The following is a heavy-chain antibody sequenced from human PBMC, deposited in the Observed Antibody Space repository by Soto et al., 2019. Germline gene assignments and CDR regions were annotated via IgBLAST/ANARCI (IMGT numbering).Heavy chain of an antibody. CDR1: GFTFDNYG. J-gene: IGHJ4*02. V-gene: IGHV3-30*18. CDR3: AKQSGSGSYHSVCPGGHFDY. D-gene: IGHD3-10*01. Sequence: QVKLVESGGGVVQPGRSLRLSCAASGFTFDNYGMHWVRQAPGKGLEWVVVISFDGRNTDYADSVKGRFTISRDNSKNPXYXXMPRRRAEGTAVYYCAKQSGSGSYHSVCPGGHFDYWGQGTLVTVSS. CDR2: ISFDGRNT.